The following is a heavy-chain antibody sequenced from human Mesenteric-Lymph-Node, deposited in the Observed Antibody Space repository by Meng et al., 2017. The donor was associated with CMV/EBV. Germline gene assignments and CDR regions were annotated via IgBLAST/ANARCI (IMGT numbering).Heavy chain of an antibody. CDR2: ISGSGGTT. Sequence: GGSLRLSCAASGFTFSSYAMSWVRQAPGKGLEWVSIISGSGGTTYYADSVKGRFTISRDNSKNTLYLQMDSLRAEDTAVYYCAKNGVSLPLFDFWGQGTLVTVSS. CDR1: GFTFSSYA. D-gene: IGHD2-8*01. J-gene: IGHJ4*02. V-gene: IGHV3-23*01. CDR3: AKNGVSLPLFDF.